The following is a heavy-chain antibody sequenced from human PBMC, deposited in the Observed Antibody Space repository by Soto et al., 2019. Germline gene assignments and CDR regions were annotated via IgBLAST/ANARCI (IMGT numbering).Heavy chain of an antibody. J-gene: IGHJ6*02. CDR2: IYYSGST. V-gene: IGHV4-31*03. CDR3: ARGCGGDCLYGMDV. CDR1: GGSISSGGYY. Sequence: QVQLQESGPGLVKPSQTLSLTCTVSGGSISSGGYYWSWIRQHPGKGLEWIGYIYYSGSTYYNPSITSRVTISVETSKNQFSLKLSSMTAAKTPVYYCARGCGGDCLYGMDVWGQGTTVNVCS. D-gene: IGHD2-21*02.